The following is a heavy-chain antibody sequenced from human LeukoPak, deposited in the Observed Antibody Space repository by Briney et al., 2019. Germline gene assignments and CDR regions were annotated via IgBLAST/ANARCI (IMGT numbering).Heavy chain of an antibody. V-gene: IGHV4-34*01. D-gene: IGHD2-21*02. CDR1: GGSFSTYY. CDR2: INHSGST. Sequence: KPSETLSLTCAVYGGSFSTYYWSWIRQPPGKGLEGIGEINHSGSTNYNPSLKSRVTISVDTSKNQFSLKLSSVTAADTAVYYCARGGFYCGGDCYVDYWGQGTLVTVSS. CDR3: ARGGFYCGGDCYVDY. J-gene: IGHJ4*02.